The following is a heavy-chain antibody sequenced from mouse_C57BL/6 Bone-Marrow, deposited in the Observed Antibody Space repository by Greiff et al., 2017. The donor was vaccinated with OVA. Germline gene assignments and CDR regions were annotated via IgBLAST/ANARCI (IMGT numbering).Heavy chain of an antibody. CDR2: IYPGGGST. CDR1: GYTFTNYW. CDR3: TLYDYGYAMDD. Sequence: QVQLQQSGAELVRPGTSVKMSCKASGYTFTNYWISWAKQRPGHGLEWIGDIYPGGGSTNYTEKFKGPATLTADKSSSTAYKQFSSLTSEDAAIDCGTLYDYGYAMDDWGQGTTVTVSS. V-gene: IGHV1-63*01. J-gene: IGHJ4*01. D-gene: IGHD2-4*01.